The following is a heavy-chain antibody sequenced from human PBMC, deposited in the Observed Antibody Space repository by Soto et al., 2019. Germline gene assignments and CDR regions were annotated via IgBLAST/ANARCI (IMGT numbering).Heavy chain of an antibody. V-gene: IGHV3-23*01. Sequence: EAQLLESGGGLVQPGGSLRLSCAASGFIFGSFAMSWVRQAPGKGLEGVSVITYSDGDTLYADSVKGRFTISRDNSKNILYLQMTGLRDEDAAIYYCAKTSGESYPESRVFDSWGQGTRVTVSS. J-gene: IGHJ4*02. CDR2: ITYSDGDT. CDR1: GFIFGSFA. D-gene: IGHD1-26*01. CDR3: AKTSGESYPESRVFDS.